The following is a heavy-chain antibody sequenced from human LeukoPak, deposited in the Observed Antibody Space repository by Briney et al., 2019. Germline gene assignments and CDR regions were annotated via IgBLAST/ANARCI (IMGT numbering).Heavy chain of an antibody. Sequence: PGGSLRLSCAASGFTFSDFYMSWIRQAPGKGLEWISYISSSGSSIYYADSVKGRFTISRDNAKNSLYLQMNSLRAEDTAVYYCASRGYCSSTSCYSPNYYYYYMDVWGKGTTVTVSS. J-gene: IGHJ6*03. CDR1: GFTFSDFY. D-gene: IGHD2-2*02. V-gene: IGHV3-11*04. CDR2: ISSSGSSI. CDR3: ASRGYCSSTSCYSPNYYYYYMDV.